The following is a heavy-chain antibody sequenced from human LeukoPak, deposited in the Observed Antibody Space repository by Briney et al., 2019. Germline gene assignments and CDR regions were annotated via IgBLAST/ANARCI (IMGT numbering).Heavy chain of an antibody. CDR1: GYTFTSFG. J-gene: IGHJ4*02. V-gene: IGHV1-18*01. D-gene: IGHD3-22*01. CDR2: ISAYNGNT. CDR3: ARIGSSGYYYFSIY. Sequence: RASVKVSCKASGYTFTSFGISWVRQAPGQGLEWMGWISAYNGNTNYAQKLQGRVTMTTDTSTSTAYMELRSLRSDDTAVYYCARIGSSGYYYFSIYWGQGTLVTVFS.